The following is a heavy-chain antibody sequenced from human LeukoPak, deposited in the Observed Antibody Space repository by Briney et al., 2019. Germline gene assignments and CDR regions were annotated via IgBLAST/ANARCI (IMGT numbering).Heavy chain of an antibody. J-gene: IGHJ3*02. D-gene: IGHD1-26*01. CDR1: GFTFSTYA. V-gene: IGHV3-64*04. CDR3: ARGGDIVGATRSAFDI. Sequence: PGGSLRLSCSASGFTFSTYAMHWVRQAPGKGLKYVSVISGNGGSTSYADSVKGRFITSRDNSKKTVYLQMNSLRPEDTAIYYCARGGDIVGATRSAFDIWGQGTMVTVSS. CDR2: ISGNGGST.